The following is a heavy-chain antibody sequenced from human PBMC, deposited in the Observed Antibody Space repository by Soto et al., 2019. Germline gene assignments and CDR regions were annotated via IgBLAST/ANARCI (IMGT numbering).Heavy chain of an antibody. CDR3: ASDYGENEYYYYGMDV. D-gene: IGHD4-17*01. Sequence: GASVKVSCKASGGTFSSYTISWVLQAPGQGLEWMGRIIPILGIANYAQKFQGRVTITADKSTSTAYMELSSLRSEDTAVYYCASDYGENEYYYYGMDVWGQGTTVTVSS. CDR1: GGTFSSYT. CDR2: IIPILGIA. J-gene: IGHJ6*02. V-gene: IGHV1-69*02.